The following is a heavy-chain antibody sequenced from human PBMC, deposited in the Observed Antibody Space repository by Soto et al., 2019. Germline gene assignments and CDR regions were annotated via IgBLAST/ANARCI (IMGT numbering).Heavy chain of an antibody. V-gene: IGHV3-30*18. Sequence: QVQLVESGGGVVQPGRSLRLSCAASGFIFSSYGMHWVRQAPGKGLEWVTVISYDGNNKYYADSVKGRFTISRDNSKNTLYLQMTSLRAEDTAVYYCAKVIAAAGGMWYYYYGMDVWGQGTTVTVSS. CDR2: ISYDGNNK. CDR1: GFIFSSYG. D-gene: IGHD6-13*01. CDR3: AKVIAAAGGMWYYYYGMDV. J-gene: IGHJ6*02.